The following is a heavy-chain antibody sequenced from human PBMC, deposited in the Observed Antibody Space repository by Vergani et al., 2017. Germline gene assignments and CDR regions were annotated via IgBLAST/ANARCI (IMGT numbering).Heavy chain of an antibody. V-gene: IGHV3-21*04. Sequence: EMQLVESGGGLVRPGGSLRLSCVASGFTFSHYSMNWVRQAPGKGLEWVSSISGNNDDVYYADSVKGRFTISRDNSKNTLFLHMNSLRPEDTAVYYCAKVGRSEVAGTFGAFDIWGQGTMVTVSS. D-gene: IGHD6-19*01. CDR3: AKVGRSEVAGTFGAFDI. CDR1: GFTFSHYS. CDR2: ISGNNDDV. J-gene: IGHJ3*02.